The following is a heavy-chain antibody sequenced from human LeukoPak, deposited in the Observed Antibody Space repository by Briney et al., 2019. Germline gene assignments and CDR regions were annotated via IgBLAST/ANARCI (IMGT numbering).Heavy chain of an antibody. CDR2: INPSGGST. Sequence: ASVKVSCKASGYIFTSYYMHWVRQAPGQGLEWMGIINPSGGSTSYAQKFQGRVTMTRDMSTSTVYMELSSLRSEDTAVYYCAREGHSPHFDYWGQGTLVTVSS. CDR3: AREGHSPHFDY. J-gene: IGHJ4*02. D-gene: IGHD5-18*01. CDR1: GYIFTSYY. V-gene: IGHV1-46*01.